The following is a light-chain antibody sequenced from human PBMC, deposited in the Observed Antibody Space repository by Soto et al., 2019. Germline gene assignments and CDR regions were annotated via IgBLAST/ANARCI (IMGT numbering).Light chain of an antibody. Sequence: DIQLTQSPSFLSASVGDRVTITCRASQGISSSLGWYQQKPGKAPKLLIYAASTLHSGVPSRFSGSGSGTEFTLTISSLQPEDFATYYCQQLNSSPDTFGQGTKLEIK. CDR1: QGISSS. CDR2: AAS. CDR3: QQLNSSPDT. J-gene: IGKJ2*01. V-gene: IGKV1-9*01.